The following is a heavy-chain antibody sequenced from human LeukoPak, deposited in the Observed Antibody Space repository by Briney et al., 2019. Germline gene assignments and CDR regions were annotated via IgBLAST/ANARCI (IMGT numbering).Heavy chain of an antibody. D-gene: IGHD5-12*01. J-gene: IGHJ3*02. V-gene: IGHV1-18*01. CDR1: GYTFTSYG. CDR2: ISPYNGDT. Sequence: ASVKVSFKASGYTFTSYGISWVRQAPGQGLEWMGWISPYNGDTKYAQKVQDRVTMTTDTSTSTAYMELRRLTSDDTAVYYCARDLRGYGAFDIWGQGTMVTVSS. CDR3: ARDLRGYGAFDI.